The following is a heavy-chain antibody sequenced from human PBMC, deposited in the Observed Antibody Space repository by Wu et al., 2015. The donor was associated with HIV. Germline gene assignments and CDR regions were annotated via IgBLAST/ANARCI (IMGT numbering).Heavy chain of an antibody. V-gene: IGHV1-2*02. CDR1: GYTFTDYY. Sequence: VQLVQSGAEVKKPGASVIISCKASGYTFTDYYIYWVRQAPGQGPEWMGWINSNRGGTKYAQKFQGRVTMSRDTAISTAYMELASLTSDDTAVYYCARLQSLHGLYSNADFWGQGTLVTVSS. CDR3: ARLQSLHGLYSNADF. J-gene: IGHJ4*02. D-gene: IGHD5-24*01. CDR2: INSNRGGT.